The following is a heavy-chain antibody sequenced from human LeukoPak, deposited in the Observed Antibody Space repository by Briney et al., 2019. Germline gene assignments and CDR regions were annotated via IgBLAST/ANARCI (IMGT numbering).Heavy chain of an antibody. V-gene: IGHV3-15*01. D-gene: IGHD4-17*01. J-gene: IGHJ4*02. CDR2: IKSKTDGGTT. Sequence: PGGSLRLSCAASGFTFSNAWMSWVRQAPGKGLEWVGRIKSKTDGGTTDYAAPVKGRFTISRDDSKNTLYLQMNSLKTEDTVVYYCTTDLRLRHRIDYWGQGTLVTVSS. CDR3: TTDLRLRHRIDY. CDR1: GFTFSNAW.